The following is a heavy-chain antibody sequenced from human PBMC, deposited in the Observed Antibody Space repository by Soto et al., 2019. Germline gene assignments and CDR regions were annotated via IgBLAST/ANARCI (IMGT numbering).Heavy chain of an antibody. Sequence: QPGGSLRVSCAASVFPFGSYWMHWVRQVPGKGLVLVSRINYDGTYLTYADSVRGRFTISRDNANKTLYLQMNRLRAEDTAVYYCTSDVFGVSHSWGPGTVVTVSS. CDR1: VFPFGSYW. CDR2: INYDGTYL. V-gene: IGHV3-74*03. J-gene: IGHJ4*02. D-gene: IGHD3-3*01. CDR3: TSDVFGVSHS.